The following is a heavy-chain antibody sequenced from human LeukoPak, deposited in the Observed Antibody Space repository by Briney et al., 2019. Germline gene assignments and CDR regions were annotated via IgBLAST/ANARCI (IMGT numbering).Heavy chain of an antibody. J-gene: IGHJ5*02. CDR2: IYTSGST. CDR1: GGSISSYY. V-gene: IGHV4-4*07. D-gene: IGHD2-21*02. CDR3: AREEYCGADCYSGFDH. Sequence: SETLSLTCTVSGGSISSYYWSWIRQPAGKGLEWIGRIYTSGSTNYNPSLKSRVTMSVDTSKNQFSLKLSSVTAADTAIYYCAREEYCGADCYSGFDHWGQGTLVTVSS.